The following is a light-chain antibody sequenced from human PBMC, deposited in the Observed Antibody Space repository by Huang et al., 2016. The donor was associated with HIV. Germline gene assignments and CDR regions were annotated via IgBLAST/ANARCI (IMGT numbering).Light chain of an antibody. V-gene: IGKV3-20*01. CDR2: GAS. Sequence: EIVLTQSPGTLSLSPGERVTLSCRASQSVSSNFLAWYQQKPGQAPRVLIYGASTRATGVPDRFSGSGSGTDFTLTISRLKPEDFAVYYCQQYGSSPLTFGGGTKVEIK. J-gene: IGKJ4*01. CDR3: QQYGSSPLT. CDR1: QSVSSNF.